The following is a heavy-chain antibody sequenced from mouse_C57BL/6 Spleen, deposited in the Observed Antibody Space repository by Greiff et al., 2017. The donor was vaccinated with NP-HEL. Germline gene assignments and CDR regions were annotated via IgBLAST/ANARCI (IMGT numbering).Heavy chain of an antibody. Sequence: EVQLQVSGPELVKPGASVKIPCKASGYTFTDYNMDWVKQSHGKSLEWIGDINPNNGGTIYNQKFKGKAPLTVDKSSSTAYMELRSLTSEDTAVYYCARCGITTVVANWYFDVWGTGTTVTVSS. J-gene: IGHJ1*03. D-gene: IGHD1-1*01. V-gene: IGHV1-18*01. CDR2: INPNNGGT. CDR1: GYTFTDYN. CDR3: ARCGITTVVANWYFDV.